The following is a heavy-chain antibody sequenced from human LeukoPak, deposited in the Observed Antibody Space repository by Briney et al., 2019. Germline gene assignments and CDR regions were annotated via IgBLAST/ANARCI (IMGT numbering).Heavy chain of an antibody. CDR2: IGRGGGGI. V-gene: IGHV3-23*01. J-gene: IGHJ4*02. D-gene: IGHD7-27*01. Sequence: GGSLRLSCVASGFTFSTHTMYWVRLAPGKGLEWVSIIGRGGGGIHYTDSVRGRFTISRDDSKNTLYLQMNSLRAEDTALYYCAHDPNWEMEYWGQGVLVTVSS. CDR3: AHDPNWEMEY. CDR1: GFTFSTHT.